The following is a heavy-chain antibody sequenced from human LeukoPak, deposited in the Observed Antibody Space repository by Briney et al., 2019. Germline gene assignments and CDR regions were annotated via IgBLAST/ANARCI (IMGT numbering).Heavy chain of an antibody. J-gene: IGHJ5*02. D-gene: IGHD3-10*01. CDR1: GYTFSSYA. Sequence: PGGSLRLSCAASGYTFSSYAMSWVRQAPGKGLEWVSAISGSGDSTYYADSVKGRFTISRDNSKNTLYLQMNSLRAEDTAVYYCAKDGSGSYPNWFDPWGQGTLVTVSS. CDR2: ISGSGDST. V-gene: IGHV3-23*01. CDR3: AKDGSGSYPNWFDP.